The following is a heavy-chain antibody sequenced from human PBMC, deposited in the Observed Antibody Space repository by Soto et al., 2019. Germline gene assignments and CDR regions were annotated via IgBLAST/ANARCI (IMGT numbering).Heavy chain of an antibody. CDR3: AKDGTDYYYYGMDV. Sequence: PGGSLRLSCAASGFTFSSYAMSWVRQAPGKGLEWVSAISGSGGSTYYADSVKGRFTISRDNSKNTLYLQMNSLRAEDTAVYYCAKDGTDYYYYGMDVWGQGTTVTVSS. CDR2: ISGSGGST. CDR1: GFTFSSYA. J-gene: IGHJ6*02. V-gene: IGHV3-23*01.